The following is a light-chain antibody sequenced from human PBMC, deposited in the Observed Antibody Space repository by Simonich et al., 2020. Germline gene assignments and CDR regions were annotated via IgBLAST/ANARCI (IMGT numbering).Light chain of an antibody. Sequence: QSALTQPASVSGSPGQSITISCTGTSSDVGSYNLVSWYQQHPGKAPKLMIYEGSKGPSGVSNRFSCSKSGNTASLTISGLQAEDEADYYCSSYTSSSTLVFGGGTKLTVL. CDR3: SSYTSSSTLV. CDR1: SSDVGSYNL. V-gene: IGLV2-14*02. J-gene: IGLJ3*02. CDR2: EGS.